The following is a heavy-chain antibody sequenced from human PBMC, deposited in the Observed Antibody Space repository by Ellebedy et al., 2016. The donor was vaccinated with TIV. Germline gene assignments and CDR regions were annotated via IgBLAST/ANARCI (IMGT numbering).Heavy chain of an antibody. J-gene: IGHJ6*02. Sequence: GESLKIFCAASGFTFSSYGMHWVRQAPGKGLEWVAVISYDGSNKYYADSVKGRFTISRDNSKNTLYLQMNSLRAEDTAVYYCARDEVYSSSWYAYYYYGMDVWGQGTTVTVSS. CDR3: ARDEVYSSSWYAYYYYGMDV. D-gene: IGHD6-13*01. CDR2: ISYDGSNK. CDR1: GFTFSSYG. V-gene: IGHV3-30*03.